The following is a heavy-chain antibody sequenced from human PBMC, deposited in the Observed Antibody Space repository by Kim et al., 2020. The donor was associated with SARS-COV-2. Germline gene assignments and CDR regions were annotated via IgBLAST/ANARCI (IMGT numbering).Heavy chain of an antibody. D-gene: IGHD6-13*01. CDR3: AKTGQLDY. Sequence: YADAERGRFPNSRDNSKNTLSLQMNSLGAEDTALYYCAKTGQLDYWGQGTLVTVSS. J-gene: IGHJ4*02. V-gene: IGHV3-23*01.